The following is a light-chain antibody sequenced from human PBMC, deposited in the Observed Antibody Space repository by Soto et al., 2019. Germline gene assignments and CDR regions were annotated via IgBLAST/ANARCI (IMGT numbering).Light chain of an antibody. CDR2: GAS. J-gene: IGKJ4*01. CDR1: QSVSSS. Sequence: ETVMTQSPATLSVSPGERATLSCRASQSVSSSLAWYQQKPGQAPRLLIYGASTRATGVPARFSGSGFGTAFTLTISSLQSEDFAVYYCQQYYLWPLTFGGGTKVEIK. V-gene: IGKV3-15*01. CDR3: QQYYLWPLT.